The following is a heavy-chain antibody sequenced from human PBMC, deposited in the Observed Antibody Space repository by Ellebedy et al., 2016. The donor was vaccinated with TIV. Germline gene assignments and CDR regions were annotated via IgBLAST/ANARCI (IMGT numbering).Heavy chain of an antibody. J-gene: IGHJ1*01. D-gene: IGHD2-21*02. CDR2: IYPGDSDT. V-gene: IGHV5-51*01. CDR1: GYRFTSYW. Sequence: GESLKISCKGSGYRFTSYWIGWVRQMPGKGLEWVGIIYPGDSDTRYSPSFQGQVTISADKSISTAYLQWSSLKASDTAMYYCARLYCGGDCYPSDAEYFQHWGQGTLVTVSS. CDR3: ARLYCGGDCYPSDAEYFQH.